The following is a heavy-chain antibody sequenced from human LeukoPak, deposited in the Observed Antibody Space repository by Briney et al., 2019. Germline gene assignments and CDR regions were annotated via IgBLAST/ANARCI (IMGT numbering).Heavy chain of an antibody. V-gene: IGHV3-30-3*01. CDR3: ARGNNVLMVTGCFDY. J-gene: IGHJ4*02. D-gene: IGHD2-21*02. Sequence: GGSLRLSCAASGFTFSNYDMHWVRPAPGKGLEWVAVISYDGNNKDFADSVKGRFTISRDNSKNTLYLQMNSLRAEDTAVYYCARGNNVLMVTGCFDYWGQGTLVTVSS. CDR1: GFTFSNYD. CDR2: ISYDGNNK.